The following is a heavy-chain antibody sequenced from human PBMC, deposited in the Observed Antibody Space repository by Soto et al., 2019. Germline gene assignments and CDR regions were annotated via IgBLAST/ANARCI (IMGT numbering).Heavy chain of an antibody. Sequence: SETLSLTCAVYGGSFSGYYWSWIRQPPGKGLEWIGEINHSGSTNYNPSLKSRVTISVDTSKNQFSLKLSSVTAADTAVYYCASRDDFWKWFDPWGQGTLVTVSS. D-gene: IGHD3-3*01. J-gene: IGHJ5*02. CDR3: ASRDDFWKWFDP. CDR1: GGSFSGYY. CDR2: INHSGST. V-gene: IGHV4-34*01.